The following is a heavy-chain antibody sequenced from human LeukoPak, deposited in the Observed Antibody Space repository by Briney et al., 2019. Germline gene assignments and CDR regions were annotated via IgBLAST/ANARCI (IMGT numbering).Heavy chain of an antibody. Sequence: ASVKVSCKASGYTFTSYDINWVRQATGQGLEWMGWMNPNSGNTGYAQKFQGRVTMTRNTSISTAYMELSSLRSEDTAVYYCATEDVLLRFLTGGAFDIWGQGTRVTVSS. CDR3: ATEDVLLRFLTGGAFDI. V-gene: IGHV1-8*01. CDR1: GYTFTSYD. CDR2: MNPNSGNT. D-gene: IGHD3-3*01. J-gene: IGHJ3*02.